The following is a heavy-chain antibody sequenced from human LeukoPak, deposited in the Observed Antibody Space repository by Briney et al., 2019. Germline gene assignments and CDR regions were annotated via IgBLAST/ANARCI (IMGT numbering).Heavy chain of an antibody. CDR1: GFTFSSYG. J-gene: IGHJ4*02. D-gene: IGHD3-22*01. Sequence: GGSLRLSCVASGFTFSSYGMHWVRQAPGKGLEWVAVIWYDGTNKYYADSVKGRFTISRDSSKNTLYLQMNSLRAEDTAIYYCARAAYDNSGYLTLWGQGTLVTVSS. V-gene: IGHV3-33*01. CDR3: ARAAYDNSGYLTL. CDR2: IWYDGTNK.